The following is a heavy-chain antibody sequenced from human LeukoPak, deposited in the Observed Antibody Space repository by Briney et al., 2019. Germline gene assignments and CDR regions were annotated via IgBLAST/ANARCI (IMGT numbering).Heavy chain of an antibody. J-gene: IGHJ3*02. D-gene: IGHD2-21*02. V-gene: IGHV3-11*01. CDR1: GFTSSDYY. CDR2: ISSSGSTI. Sequence: GGSLRLSCAASGFTSSDYYMSWIRQAPGKGLEWVSYISSSGSTIYYADSVKGRFTISRDNAKNSLYLQMNSLRAEDTAVYYCARDSSCGGDCPDDAFDIWGQGTMVTVSS. CDR3: ARDSSCGGDCPDDAFDI.